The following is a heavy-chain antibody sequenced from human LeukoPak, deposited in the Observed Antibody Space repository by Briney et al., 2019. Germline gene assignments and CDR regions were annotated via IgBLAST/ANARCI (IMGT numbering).Heavy chain of an antibody. V-gene: IGHV1-46*01. CDR1: GFTXTSYY. CDR2: INPSSGST. D-gene: IGHD1-1*01. J-gene: IGHJ3*02. Sequence: ASVKVSCKASGFTXTSYYMHWVRQAPGQGLEWMAIINPSSGSTTYAQKFQGRVTMTRDTSTSTVYMELSSLRSEDTAVYYCVADGFQKEGNAFDIWGQGTMVAVSP. CDR3: VADGFQKEGNAFDI.